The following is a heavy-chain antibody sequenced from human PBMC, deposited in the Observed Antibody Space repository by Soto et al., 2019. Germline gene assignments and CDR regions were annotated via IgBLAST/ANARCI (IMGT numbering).Heavy chain of an antibody. CDR2: ISYGGST. Sequence: QVQLQESGPGLVKPSQTLSLTCTVSGGSINSGGYCWSWSRQHPGKGLDWIGCISYGGSTSYNPSLKSRVTRSVDTSKNQFSMKLTSVTAADTAVYYCSRGILVWGQGALITVSS. J-gene: IGHJ4*02. D-gene: IGHD5-18*01. CDR3: SRGILV. V-gene: IGHV4-31*03. CDR1: GGSINSGGYC.